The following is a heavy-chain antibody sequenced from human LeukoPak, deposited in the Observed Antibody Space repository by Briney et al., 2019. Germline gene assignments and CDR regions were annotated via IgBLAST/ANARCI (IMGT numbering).Heavy chain of an antibody. CDR2: IIPIFGTA. Sequence: SVKVSCKASGGTFSSYAISWVRQAPGQGLEWMGGIIPIFGTANYAQKFQGGVTITADKSTSTAYMELSSLRSEDTAVYYCAAGYCSGGSCYSKDAFDIWGQGTMVTVSS. J-gene: IGHJ3*02. D-gene: IGHD2-15*01. CDR3: AAGYCSGGSCYSKDAFDI. V-gene: IGHV1-69*06. CDR1: GGTFSSYA.